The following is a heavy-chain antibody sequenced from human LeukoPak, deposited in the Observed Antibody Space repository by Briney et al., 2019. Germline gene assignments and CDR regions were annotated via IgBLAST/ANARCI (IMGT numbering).Heavy chain of an antibody. CDR2: MNPNSGNT. CDR3: ARQITIFGVALGY. CDR1: GYTSTSYD. V-gene: IGHV1-8*03. J-gene: IGHJ4*02. D-gene: IGHD3-3*01. Sequence: EASVKVSCKASGYTSTSYDINWVRQATGQGLEWMGWMNPNSGNTGYAQKFQGRVTITRNTSISTAYMELSSLRSEDTAVYYCARQITIFGVALGYWGQGTLVTVSS.